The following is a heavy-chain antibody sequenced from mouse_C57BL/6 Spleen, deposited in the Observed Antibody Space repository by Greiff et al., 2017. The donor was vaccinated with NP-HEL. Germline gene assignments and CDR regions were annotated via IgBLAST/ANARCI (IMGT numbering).Heavy chain of an antibody. Sequence: DVQLQESGPGLVKPSQSLSLTCSVTGYSITSGYYWNWIRQFPGNKLEWMGYISYDGSNNYNPSLKNRISITRDTSKNQFFLKLNSVTTEDTATYYCAKTYYYGSSRPYYYAMDYWGQGTSVTVSS. D-gene: IGHD1-1*01. CDR3: AKTYYYGSSRPYYYAMDY. J-gene: IGHJ4*01. V-gene: IGHV3-6*01. CDR1: GYSITSGYY. CDR2: ISYDGSN.